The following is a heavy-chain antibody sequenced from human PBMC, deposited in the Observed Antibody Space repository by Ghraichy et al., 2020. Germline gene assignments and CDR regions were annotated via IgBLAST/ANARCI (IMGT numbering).Heavy chain of an antibody. J-gene: IGHJ3*02. V-gene: IGHV4-59*01. D-gene: IGHD3-9*01. CDR1: GGSISSYY. CDR3: AREEKRILTGYYLAFDI. Sequence: SETLSLTCTVSGGSISSYYWSWIRQPPGKGLEWIGYIYYSGSTNYNPSLKSRVTISVDTSKNQFSLKLSSVTAADTAVYYCAREEKRILTGYYLAFDIWGQGTMVTVSS. CDR2: IYYSGST.